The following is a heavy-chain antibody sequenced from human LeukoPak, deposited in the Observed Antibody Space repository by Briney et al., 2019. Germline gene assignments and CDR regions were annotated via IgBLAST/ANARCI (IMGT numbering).Heavy chain of an antibody. D-gene: IGHD5-18*01. Sequence: KPSETLSLTCNVSGASIRSGRNYWGWIRQSPGKGLEWIGSIYYSGRSSYNPSLQSRVSISVDTSKNHISLKVFSLTAADTALHYCARHVSGSAMMHYFDYWGQGNLVTVSS. J-gene: IGHJ4*02. CDR1: GASIRSGRNY. V-gene: IGHV4-39*01. CDR3: ARHVSGSAMMHYFDY. CDR2: IYYSGRS.